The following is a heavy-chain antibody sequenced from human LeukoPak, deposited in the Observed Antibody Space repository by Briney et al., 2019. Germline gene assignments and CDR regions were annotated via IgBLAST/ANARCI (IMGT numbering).Heavy chain of an antibody. J-gene: IGHJ6*02. CDR1: GGTFSSYA. D-gene: IGHD6-19*01. V-gene: IGHV1-69*04. Sequence: GASVKVSCKASGGTFSSYAISWVRQAPGQGLEWMGRIIPILGIANYAQKFQGRVTITADKSTSTAYMELSSLRSEDTAVYYCARDRFGAVAGAFLYYYGMDVWGQGTTVTVSS. CDR3: ARDRFGAVAGAFLYYYGMDV. CDR2: IIPILGIA.